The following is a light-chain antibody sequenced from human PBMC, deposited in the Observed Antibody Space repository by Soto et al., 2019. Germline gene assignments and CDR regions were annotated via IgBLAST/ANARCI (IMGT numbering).Light chain of an antibody. J-gene: IGLJ1*01. V-gene: IGLV1-47*01. CDR1: SSNIGSNY. CDR2: RNN. CDR3: AAWDDLYV. Sequence: QSVLTRPPSASGTPGQRVTISCSGSSSNIGSNYVYWYQQLPGTAPKLLIYRNNQQPSGVPDRFSGSKSGTSASLAISGLRSEDEADYYCAAWDDLYVFGTGTKVTVL.